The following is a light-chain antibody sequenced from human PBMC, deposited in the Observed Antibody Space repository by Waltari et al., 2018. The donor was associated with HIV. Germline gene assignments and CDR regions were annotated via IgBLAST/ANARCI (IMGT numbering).Light chain of an antibody. CDR2: TDD. J-gene: IGLJ1*01. CDR3: ATWDDSLDHV. V-gene: IGLV1-44*01. Sequence: SELTQPPSVSGTPGQRVTISCSGGNSNLGSNTVTWYQHLPGAAPKVLIYTDDKRPWGVPDRFSGSKTGTSASLAISGLQSDDEAVYYCATWDDSLDHVFGTGTKVSVL. CDR1: NSNLGSNT.